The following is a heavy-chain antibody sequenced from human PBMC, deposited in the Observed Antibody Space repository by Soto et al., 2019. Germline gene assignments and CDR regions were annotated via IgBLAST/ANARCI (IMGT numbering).Heavy chain of an antibody. CDR1: GYSFTSYW. D-gene: IGHD2-2*02. CDR2: IYPGDSDT. V-gene: IGHV5-51*01. J-gene: IGHJ6*02. CDR3: AAVPAATPDYYYYGMDV. Sequence: GESLKISCKGSGYSFTSYWIGWVRQMPGKGLEWMGIIYPGDSDTRYSPSFQGQVTISADKSISTAYLQWSSLKASDTVMYYCAAVPAATPDYYYYGMDVWGQGTTVTVSS.